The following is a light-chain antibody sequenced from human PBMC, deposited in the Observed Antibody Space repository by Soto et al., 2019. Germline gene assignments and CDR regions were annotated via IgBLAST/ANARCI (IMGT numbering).Light chain of an antibody. CDR2: DAS. J-gene: IGKJ1*01. CDR1: QNVARNY. CDR3: QQYGSSPRRT. V-gene: IGKV3-20*01. Sequence: ENVLTQSPGTLSLSPGEGATLSCRASQNVARNYLAWFQQRPGQAPRLLIYDASSRATGIPDRFSGSGSGTDFTLTISRLEPEDFAVYYCQQYGSSPRRTFGQGTKVDIK.